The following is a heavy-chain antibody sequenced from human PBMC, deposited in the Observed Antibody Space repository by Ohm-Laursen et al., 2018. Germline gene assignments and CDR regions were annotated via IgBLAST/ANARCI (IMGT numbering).Heavy chain of an antibody. D-gene: IGHD3-22*01. Sequence: GSLRLSCTASGFTFRSYAMSWVRQAPGKGLEWVSFISVSGGTTYYRDSVKGRFTISRDNSKNSLYLQMNTLRVDDTAVYYCATFYNHAGSGWGRPCDHWGQGTLVTVSA. J-gene: IGHJ4*02. CDR3: ATFYNHAGSGWGRPCDH. CDR1: GFTFRSYA. CDR2: ISVSGGTT. V-gene: IGHV3-23*01.